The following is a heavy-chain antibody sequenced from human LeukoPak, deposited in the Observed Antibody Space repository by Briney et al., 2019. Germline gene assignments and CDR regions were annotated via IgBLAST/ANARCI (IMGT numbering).Heavy chain of an antibody. D-gene: IGHD6-13*01. CDR1: GYSFTTNW. J-gene: IGHJ4*02. Sequence: HGESLKISCNASGYSFTTNWIGWVRQMPGQGLEWMGIIFPGDSDTRYSPSFQGQVTISADKSISTAYLQWRSLKASDTAIYYCAKSSYRGAIAAAGVDYWGQGTLVTVSS. CDR3: AKSSYRGAIAAAGVDY. V-gene: IGHV5-51*01. CDR2: IFPGDSDT.